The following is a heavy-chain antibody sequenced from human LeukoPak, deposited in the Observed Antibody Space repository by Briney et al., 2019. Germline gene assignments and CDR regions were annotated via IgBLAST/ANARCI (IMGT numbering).Heavy chain of an antibody. V-gene: IGHV4-39*01. D-gene: IGHD5-18*01. CDR2: IYYSGST. Sequence: KSSETLSLTCTVSGGSISSSSYYWGWIRQPPGKGLEWIGSIYYSGSTNYNPSLKSRVTISVDPSKNQFSLKLSSVTAADTAVYYCARHSGYSYGYAYYYYMDVWGKGTTVTVSS. J-gene: IGHJ6*03. CDR3: ARHSGYSYGYAYYYYMDV. CDR1: GGSISSSSYY.